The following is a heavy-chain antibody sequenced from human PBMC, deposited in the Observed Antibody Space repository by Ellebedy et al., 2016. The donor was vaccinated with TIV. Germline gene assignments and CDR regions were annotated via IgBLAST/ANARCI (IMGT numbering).Heavy chain of an antibody. CDR3: TRDQLVATG. CDR2: ISGSGGST. Sequence: GESLKISCAASGFTFTNYWMHWVRQAPGKGLEWVSAISGSGGSTYYADSVKGRFTISRDNSKNTLYLQMNSLKTEDTAVYYCTRDQLVATGWGQGTLVTVSS. V-gene: IGHV3-23*01. J-gene: IGHJ4*02. D-gene: IGHD5-12*01. CDR1: GFTFTNYW.